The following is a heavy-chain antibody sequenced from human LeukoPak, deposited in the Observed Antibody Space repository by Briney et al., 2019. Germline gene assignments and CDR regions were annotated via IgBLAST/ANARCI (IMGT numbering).Heavy chain of an antibody. CDR3: ARASRSLVGAAY. D-gene: IGHD1-26*01. Sequence: SETLSLTCAVYGGSFSGYYWSWIRQPPGKGLEWIGYIYYSGSTNYNSSFKSRVTISIDTSKNQFSLRLSSVTAADTAVYYCARASRSLVGAAYWGQGTLVTVSS. CDR2: IYYSGST. CDR1: GGSFSGYY. J-gene: IGHJ4*02. V-gene: IGHV4-59*01.